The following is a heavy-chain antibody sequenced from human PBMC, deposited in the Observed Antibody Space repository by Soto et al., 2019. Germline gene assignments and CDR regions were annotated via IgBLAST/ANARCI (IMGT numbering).Heavy chain of an antibody. Sequence: SETLSLTCTVSGGSIPRSSGYYWVWIRQPPGKGLEYIGSIYYSGSAYYNPSLKSRVTMSVDTSKNHFSLKLRSVTAADTAVYYCARHGQPLLVKHWFDPWGQGTLVTVSS. J-gene: IGHJ5*02. CDR2: IYYSGSA. V-gene: IGHV4-39*01. CDR3: ARHGQPLLVKHWFDP. D-gene: IGHD2-2*01. CDR1: GGSIPRSSGYY.